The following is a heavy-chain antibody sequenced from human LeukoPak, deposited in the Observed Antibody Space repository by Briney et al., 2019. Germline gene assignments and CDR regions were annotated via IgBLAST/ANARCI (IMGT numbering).Heavy chain of an antibody. D-gene: IGHD3-10*01. V-gene: IGHV3-23*01. CDR1: GFTFSSYA. CDR3: AKSLNLRSWFGGLLLSGTFDY. J-gene: IGHJ4*02. CDR2: ISGSGGST. Sequence: GGSLRLSCAASGFTFSSYAMSWVRQAPGKGLEWVSAISGSGGSTYYADSVKGRFTISRDNSKNTLYLQMNSLRAEDTAVYYCAKSLNLRSWFGGLLLSGTFDYWGQGTLVTVSS.